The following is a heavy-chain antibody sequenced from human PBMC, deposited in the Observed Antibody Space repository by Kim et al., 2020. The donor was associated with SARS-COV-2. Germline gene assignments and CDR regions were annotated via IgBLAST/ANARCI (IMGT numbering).Heavy chain of an antibody. V-gene: IGHV4-59*01. J-gene: IGHJ6*03. Sequence: SETLSLTCTVSGGSISSYYWSWIRQPPGKGLEWIGYIYYSGSTNYNPSLKSRVTISVDTSKNQFSLKLSSVTAADTAVYYCARGSSWYLGYYYYYMDVWGKGTTVTVSS. CDR1: GGSISSYY. CDR3: ARGSSWYLGYYYYYMDV. D-gene: IGHD6-13*01. CDR2: IYYSGST.